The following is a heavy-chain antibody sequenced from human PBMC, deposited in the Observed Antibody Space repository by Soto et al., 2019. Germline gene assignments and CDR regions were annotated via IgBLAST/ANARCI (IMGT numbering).Heavy chain of an antibody. CDR2: ISGSGGST. Sequence: GGSLRLSCAASGFTFSSYAMSWVRQAPGKGLEWVSAISGSGGSTYYADSVKGRFTISRDNSKNTLYLQMNSLRAEDTAVYYCAKFIVGATGYYYYYGMDVWGQGTTVTVSS. D-gene: IGHD1-26*01. CDR3: AKFIVGATGYYYYYGMDV. CDR1: GFTFSSYA. V-gene: IGHV3-23*01. J-gene: IGHJ6*02.